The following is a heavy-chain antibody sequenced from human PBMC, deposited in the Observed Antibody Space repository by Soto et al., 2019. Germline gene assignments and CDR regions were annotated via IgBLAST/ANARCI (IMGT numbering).Heavy chain of an antibody. D-gene: IGHD3-3*01. Sequence: SLRLSCAASGFTFSNAWMNWVRQAPGKGLEWVGRIKSKTDGGTTDYAAPVKGRFTISRDDSKNTLYLQMNSLKTEDTAVYYCTTEPKTTYYDFWSGYYNYYYYGMDVWGQGTTVTV. CDR3: TTEPKTTYYDFWSGYYNYYYYGMDV. J-gene: IGHJ6*02. CDR2: IKSKTDGGTT. V-gene: IGHV3-15*07. CDR1: GFTFSNAW.